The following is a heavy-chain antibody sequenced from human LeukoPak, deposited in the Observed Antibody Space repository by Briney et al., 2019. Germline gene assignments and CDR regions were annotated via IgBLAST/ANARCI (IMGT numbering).Heavy chain of an antibody. CDR2: VYSGGNT. V-gene: IGHV3-53*01. CDR3: AKDSKIVGPTFRSYHYMDV. D-gene: IGHD1-26*01. CDR1: GFTVSSNY. Sequence: PGGSLRLSCAASGFTVSSNYMSWVRQAPGKGLEWVSVVYSGGNTYYGDSVKGRFTISRDNSKKTLYLQMNSLRAEDTAVYYCAKDSKIVGPTFRSYHYMDVWGKGTTVTVSS. J-gene: IGHJ6*03.